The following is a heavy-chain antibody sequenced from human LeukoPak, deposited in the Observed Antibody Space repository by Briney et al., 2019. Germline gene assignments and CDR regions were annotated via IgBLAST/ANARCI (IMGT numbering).Heavy chain of an antibody. CDR3: AELGITMIGGV. CDR2: VSPSGDIT. J-gene: IGHJ6*04. CDR1: GFIFSSHG. D-gene: IGHD3-10*02. V-gene: IGHV3-23*01. Sequence: GGSLRLSCAASGFIFSSHGMNWVRQAPGKGLEWVSGVSPSGDITYYADSVKGRFTISRDNSKNRVYLQMDSLRFEDAAVYYCAELGITMIGGVWGKGTTVTISS.